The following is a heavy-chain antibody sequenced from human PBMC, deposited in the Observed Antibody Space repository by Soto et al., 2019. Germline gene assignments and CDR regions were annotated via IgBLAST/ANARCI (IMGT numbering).Heavy chain of an antibody. D-gene: IGHD3-16*01. V-gene: IGHV4-39*01. Sequence: SETLFVSCTFSGSSMISRSYYWGWIRQPPGKELEWIGGIYYSGSTYYNPSLKSRVTIFVDTSKNQFSLRLTSLTAADTAVYFCARQTGGFGYYFDYWGQGTLVTVSS. CDR1: GSSMISRSYY. CDR2: IYYSGST. J-gene: IGHJ4*02. CDR3: ARQTGGFGYYFDY.